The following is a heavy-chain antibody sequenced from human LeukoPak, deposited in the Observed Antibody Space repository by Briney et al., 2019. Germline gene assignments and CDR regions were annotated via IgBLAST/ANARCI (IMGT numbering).Heavy chain of an antibody. CDR3: TRVFDS. CDR2: IFYTGKT. J-gene: IGHJ4*02. Sequence: SETLSLTCDVSGGSVSTSDFYWGWVRRPPGKGLEWVGDIFYTGKTNYNPSVESRVTISIDLSKHQFSLELTSVTAADTAVYYCTRVFDSWGQGTLVTVSS. CDR1: GGSVSTSDFY. V-gene: IGHV4-61*05.